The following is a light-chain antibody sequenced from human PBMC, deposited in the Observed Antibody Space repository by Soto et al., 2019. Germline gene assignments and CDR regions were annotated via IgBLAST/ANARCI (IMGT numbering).Light chain of an antibody. J-gene: IGLJ2*01. CDR3: LLYYGGAQV. CDR1: TGAVTSGFY. V-gene: IGLV7-43*01. CDR2: STG. Sequence: QAVVTQEPSLTVSPGGTVTLTCASGTGAVTSGFYPSWFQQKPGQAPRSLIYSTGNKHSWTPARFSGSLLGGKAALTLPGVQPEDEAEYYCLLYYGGAQVFGGGTKLTVL.